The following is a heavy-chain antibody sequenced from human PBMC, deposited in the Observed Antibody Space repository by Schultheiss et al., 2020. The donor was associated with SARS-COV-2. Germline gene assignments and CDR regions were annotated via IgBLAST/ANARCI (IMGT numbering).Heavy chain of an antibody. CDR3: ATRLGAWGMDV. CDR2: IVVGSGNT. J-gene: IGHJ6*02. CDR1: GYTFTGYY. V-gene: IGHV1-58*02. Sequence: SVKVSCKASGYTFTGYYIHWVRQAPGQGLEWMGWIVVGSGNTNYAQKFQERVTITRDMSTSTAYMELSSLRSEDTAVYYCATRLGAWGMDVWGQGTTVTVSS. D-gene: IGHD4/OR15-4a*01.